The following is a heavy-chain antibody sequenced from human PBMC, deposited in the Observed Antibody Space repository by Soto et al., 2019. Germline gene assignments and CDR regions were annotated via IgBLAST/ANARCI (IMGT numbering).Heavy chain of an antibody. CDR2: ISSSSSYI. V-gene: IGHV3-21*01. CDR1: GFTFSSYS. D-gene: IGHD2-8*02. Sequence: GGSLRLSCAASGFTFSSYSMNWVRQAPGKGLEWVSSISSSSSYIYYADSVKGRFTISRDNAKNSLYLQMNSLRAEDTAVYYCARAVVYDDAFDIWGQGTMVTVSS. CDR3: ARAVVYDDAFDI. J-gene: IGHJ3*02.